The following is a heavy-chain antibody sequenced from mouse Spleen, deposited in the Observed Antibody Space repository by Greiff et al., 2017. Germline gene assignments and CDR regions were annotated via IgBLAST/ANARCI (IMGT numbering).Heavy chain of an antibody. Sequence: EVQGVASGGGLVKLGGSLKLSCAASGFTFSSYAMSWVRQTPEKRLEWVATISSGGGNTYYPDSVKGRFTISRDNAKNTLYLQMSSLKSEDTAMYYCARRGQLGLWFAYWGQGTLGTVSA. CDR3: ARRGQLGLWFAY. J-gene: IGHJ3*01. CDR2: ISSGGGNT. D-gene: IGHD3-1*01. CDR1: GFTFSSYA. V-gene: IGHV5-9-3*01.